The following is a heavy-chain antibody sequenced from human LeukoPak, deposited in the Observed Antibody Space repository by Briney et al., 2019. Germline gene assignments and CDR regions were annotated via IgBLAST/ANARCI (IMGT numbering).Heavy chain of an antibody. CDR1: GFTFDDYA. CDR3: AKDHLGQGLSLFFDY. D-gene: IGHD3-10*01. V-gene: IGHV3-43D*03. Sequence: GGSLRLSCAASGFTFDDYAMHWVRQAPGKGLEWVSLISWDGGSTYYADSVKGRFTISRDNSKNSLYLQMNSLRAEDTALYYCAKDHLGQGLSLFFDYWGQGTLVTVSS. CDR2: ISWDGGST. J-gene: IGHJ4*02.